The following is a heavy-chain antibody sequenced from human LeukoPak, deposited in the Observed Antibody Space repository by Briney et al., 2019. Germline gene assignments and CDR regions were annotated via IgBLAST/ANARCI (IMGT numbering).Heavy chain of an antibody. Sequence: SETLSLTCTVSGGSISSSNYYWGWIRQPPGKGLEWIGSIYHSGSTYYNPSLKSRVTISVDTSKNQFSLKLSSVTAADTAVYYCARETGGYNPDFDYWGQGTLVTVSS. CDR3: ARETGGYNPDFDY. CDR2: IYHSGST. J-gene: IGHJ4*02. CDR1: GGSISSSNYY. V-gene: IGHV4-39*07. D-gene: IGHD5-24*01.